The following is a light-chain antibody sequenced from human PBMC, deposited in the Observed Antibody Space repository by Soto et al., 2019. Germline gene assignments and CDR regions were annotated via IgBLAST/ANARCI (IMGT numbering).Light chain of an antibody. V-gene: IGKV2-30*01. CDR2: RVS. J-gene: IGKJ2*01. CDR3: MQGTHWPYT. CDR1: QGLVYSAGYTY. Sequence: DVVLPQSPLSLPVTLGQPASISCRSSQGLVYSAGYTYLNWFHQRPGQSPRRLIYRVSNRDSGVPDRFSGSGSGTDFTLKISRVEAEDVGVYYCMQGTHWPYTFGQGTKLEIK.